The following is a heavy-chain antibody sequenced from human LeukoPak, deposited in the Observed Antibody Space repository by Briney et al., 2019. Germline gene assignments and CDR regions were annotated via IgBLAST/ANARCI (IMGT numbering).Heavy chain of an antibody. CDR3: ARGGIAGRKASGAFDI. V-gene: IGHV3-30-3*01. J-gene: IGHJ3*02. CDR2: ISYDGSNK. Sequence: GGSLRLSCAASGFTFSSYAMHWVRQAPGKGLEWVAVISYDGSNKYYADSVKGRFTISRDNSKNTLYLQMNSLRAEDTAVYYCARGGIAGRKASGAFDIWGQGTMVTVSS. D-gene: IGHD6-13*01. CDR1: GFTFSSYA.